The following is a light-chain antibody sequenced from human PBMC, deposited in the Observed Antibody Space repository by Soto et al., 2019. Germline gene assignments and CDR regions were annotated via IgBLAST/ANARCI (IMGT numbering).Light chain of an antibody. V-gene: IGKV3-20*01. CDR2: LSS. CDR1: QAIRSTH. J-gene: IGKJ2*01. Sequence: ETVLTQSPGTLSLSPGERVTLSCRASQAIRSTHLAWYQQKPGQAPRLLMYLSSTRAPGIPDRFSGSGSGTDFTLSISRLEPEDFAVYYCQQYDSSPYTFGQGTKLEIK. CDR3: QQYDSSPYT.